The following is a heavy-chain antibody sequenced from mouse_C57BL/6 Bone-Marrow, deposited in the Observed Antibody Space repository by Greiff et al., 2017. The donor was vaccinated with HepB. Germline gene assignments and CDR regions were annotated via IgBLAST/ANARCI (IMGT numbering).Heavy chain of an antibody. V-gene: IGHV1-82*01. Sequence: QVQLQQSGPELVKPGASVKISCKASGYAFSSSWMNWVKQRPGKGLEWIGRIYPGDGDTNYNGKFKGKATLTADKSSSTAYMQLSSLTSEDSAVYFCARSTGAWFAYWGQGTLVTVSA. CDR1: GYAFSSSW. CDR2: IYPGDGDT. CDR3: ARSTGAWFAY. D-gene: IGHD4-1*02. J-gene: IGHJ3*01.